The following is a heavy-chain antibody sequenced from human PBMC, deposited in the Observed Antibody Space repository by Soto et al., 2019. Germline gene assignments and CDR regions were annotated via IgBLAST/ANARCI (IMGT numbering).Heavy chain of an antibody. D-gene: IGHD4-4*01. V-gene: IGHV4-30-4*01. CDR2: IYYSGST. CDR1: GGSISSGDYY. J-gene: IGHJ5*02. CDR3: AREGTVTTNWFDP. Sequence: QVQLQESGPGLVKPSQTLSLTCTVSGGSISSGDYYWSWIRQPPGKGLEWIGYIYYSGSTYYNPSLKSRVTISVDTSKNQFSLKLSAVTAADTAVYYCAREGTVTTNWFDPWGQGTLVTVSS.